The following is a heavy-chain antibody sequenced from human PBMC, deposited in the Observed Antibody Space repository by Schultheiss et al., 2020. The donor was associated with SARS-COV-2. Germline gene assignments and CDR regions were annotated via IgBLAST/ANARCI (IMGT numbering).Heavy chain of an antibody. CDR2: IIPIFGTA. V-gene: IGHV1-69*06. CDR3: ARGGSIAAAAFDP. J-gene: IGHJ5*02. CDR1: GGTFSSYA. Sequence: SVKVSCKASGGTFSSYAISWVRQAPGQGLEWMGGIIPIFGTANYAQKFQGRVTITADKSTSTAYMELRSLRSEDTAVYYCARGGSIAAAAFDPWGQGTLVTVSS. D-gene: IGHD6-13*01.